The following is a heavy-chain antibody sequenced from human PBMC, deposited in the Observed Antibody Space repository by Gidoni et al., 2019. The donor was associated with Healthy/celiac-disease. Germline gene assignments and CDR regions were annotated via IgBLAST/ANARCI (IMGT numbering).Heavy chain of an antibody. V-gene: IGHV3-21*01. CDR1: GFTFSSYS. J-gene: IGHJ4*02. CDR2: ISSSSSYI. CDR3: ASSWIQLSDFDY. Sequence: EVQLVESGGGLVKPGRSLRLSCAASGFTFSSYSMNWVRQAPGKGLEWVSSISSSSSYIYYADSVKGRFTISRDNAKNSLYLQMNSLRAEDTAVYYCASSWIQLSDFDYWGQGTLVTVSS. D-gene: IGHD5-18*01.